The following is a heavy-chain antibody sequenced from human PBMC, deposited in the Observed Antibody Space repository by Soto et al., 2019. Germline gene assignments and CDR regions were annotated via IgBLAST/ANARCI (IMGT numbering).Heavy chain of an antibody. Sequence: VGSLRLSCASSVFTFSRYGMNCLRHSPGKGLEWVASISSSTSYVYYADSVKGRFSTSRDNAKNILYLEMYALRTEDTAVYYCARDPSEGRVGNWFESWGQGTLFTV. D-gene: IGHD2-2*01. CDR2: ISSSTSYV. V-gene: IGHV3-21*06. CDR3: ARDPSEGRVGNWFES. J-gene: IGHJ5*01. CDR1: VFTFSRYG.